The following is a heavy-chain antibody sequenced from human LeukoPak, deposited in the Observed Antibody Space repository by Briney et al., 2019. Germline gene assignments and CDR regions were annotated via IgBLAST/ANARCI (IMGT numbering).Heavy chain of an antibody. CDR3: ARVMYYYDSSGYYNNWFDP. Sequence: SETLSLTCTVSGGSISSSSYYWGWIRQPPGKGLEWIGSIYYSGSTYYNPSLKSRVTISVDTSKNQFSLKLSSVTAADTAVYYCARVMYYYDSSGYYNNWFDPWGQGTLVTVSS. J-gene: IGHJ5*02. V-gene: IGHV4-39*07. D-gene: IGHD3-22*01. CDR1: GGSISSSSYY. CDR2: IYYSGST.